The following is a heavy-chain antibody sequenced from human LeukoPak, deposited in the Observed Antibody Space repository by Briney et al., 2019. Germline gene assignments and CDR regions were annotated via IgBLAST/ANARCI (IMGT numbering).Heavy chain of an antibody. CDR2: IYYSGST. J-gene: IGHJ6*02. CDR3: ARDSLPAYGDYGYYYGMDV. CDR1: GGSISSYY. D-gene: IGHD4-17*01. V-gene: IGHV4-59*01. Sequence: PSETLSLTCTVSGGSISSYYWIWIRQPPGKGLEWSGYIYYSGSTNYNPSLKSRVTISVDTTKNQFSLKLSSVTAADTAVYYCARDSLPAYGDYGYYYGMDVWGQGTMVTVSS.